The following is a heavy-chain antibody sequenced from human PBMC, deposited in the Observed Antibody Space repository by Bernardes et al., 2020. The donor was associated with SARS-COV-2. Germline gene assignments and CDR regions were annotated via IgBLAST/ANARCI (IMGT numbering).Heavy chain of an antibody. D-gene: IGHD1-26*01. J-gene: IGHJ4*02. CDR3: AKSLPKSTVVD. V-gene: IGHV3-23*01. CDR1: GFTFRNYV. Sequence: GGSLCLSCAASGFTFRNYVMNWVRQAPGQGLEWVSVISLDGEIKYYEDSVLCRLTISSDNTKNTAYLQMNSMRVDETAVFYCAKSLPKSTVVDWGQGTLVTVSS. CDR2: ISLDGEIK.